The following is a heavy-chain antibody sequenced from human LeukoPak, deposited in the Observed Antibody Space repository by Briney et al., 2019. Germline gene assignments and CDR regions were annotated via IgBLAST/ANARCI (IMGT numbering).Heavy chain of an antibody. V-gene: IGHV3-30*18. D-gene: IGHD1-26*01. J-gene: IGHJ4*02. CDR3: AKGGGAMRGWLGY. CDR2: ISYDGSNK. Sequence: PGGSLRLSCAASGFTFSSYGMHWVRQAPGKGLEWVAVISYDGSNKYYADSVKGRFTISRDNSKNTLYLQMNSLRAEDTAVYYCAKGGGAMRGWLGYWGQGTLVTVSS. CDR1: GFTFSSYG.